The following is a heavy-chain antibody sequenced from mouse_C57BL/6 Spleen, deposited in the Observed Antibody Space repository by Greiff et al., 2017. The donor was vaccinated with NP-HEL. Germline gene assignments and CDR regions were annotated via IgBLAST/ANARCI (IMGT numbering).Heavy chain of an antibody. Sequence: QVQLQQPGAELVRPGSSVKLSCKASGYTFTSYWMDWVKQRPGQGLEWIGNIYPSDSETHYNQKFKDKATLTVDKSSSTAYMQLSSLTSEDSAVYYCARWGEGYLDYWGQGTTLTVSS. CDR1: GYTFTSYW. V-gene: IGHV1-61*01. J-gene: IGHJ2*01. CDR2: IYPSDSET. CDR3: ARWGEGYLDY. D-gene: IGHD2-13*01.